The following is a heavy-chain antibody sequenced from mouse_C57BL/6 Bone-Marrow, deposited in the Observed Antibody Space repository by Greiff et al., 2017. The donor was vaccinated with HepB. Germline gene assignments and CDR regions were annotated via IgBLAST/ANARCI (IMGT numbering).Heavy chain of an antibody. CDR2: ISNGGGST. J-gene: IGHJ1*03. CDR3: ARDGYYYGSSPNV. CDR1: GFTFSSYA. Sequence: EVKLMESGGGLVKPGGSLKLSCAASGFTFSSYAMYWVRQTPEKRLEWVAYISNGGGSTYYPDTVKGRFTISRDNAKNTLYLQMSRLKSEDTAMYYCARDGYYYGSSPNVWGTGTTVTVSS. V-gene: IGHV5-12*01. D-gene: IGHD1-1*01.